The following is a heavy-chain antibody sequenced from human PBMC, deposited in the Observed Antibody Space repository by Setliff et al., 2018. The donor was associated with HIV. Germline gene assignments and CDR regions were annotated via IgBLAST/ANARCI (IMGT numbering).Heavy chain of an antibody. Sequence: SETLSLTCSVSGYSVSSPYYWGWIRQPPGKGLEWIGSIYYSGSTYYNPSLKSRVTISVDTSKNQFSLKLSSVTAADTAVYYCARVDSSGEYYFDYWGQGTLVTVSS. CDR1: GYSVSSPYY. CDR2: IYYSGST. D-gene: IGHD6-19*01. CDR3: ARVDSSGEYYFDY. J-gene: IGHJ4*02. V-gene: IGHV4-38-2*02.